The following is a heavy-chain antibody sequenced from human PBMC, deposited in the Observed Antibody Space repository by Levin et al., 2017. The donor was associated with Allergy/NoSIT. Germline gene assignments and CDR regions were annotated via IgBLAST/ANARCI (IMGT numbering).Heavy chain of an antibody. CDR1: GYSFTNYD. CDR3: ATFLLDYDGGNN. Sequence: ASVKVSCKASGYSFTNYDINWVRQATGQGLEWMGYKNPNSGKTGYAQKFQGRVTMTWDASIRTAYMELSSLRSDDTAVDYCATFLLDYDGGNNWGQGTLVTVSS. CDR2: KNPNSGKT. D-gene: IGHD4-23*01. V-gene: IGHV1-8*01. J-gene: IGHJ4*02.